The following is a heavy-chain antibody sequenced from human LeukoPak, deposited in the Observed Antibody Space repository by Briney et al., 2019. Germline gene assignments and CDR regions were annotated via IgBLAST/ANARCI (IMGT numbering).Heavy chain of an antibody. J-gene: IGHJ4*02. CDR1: GYTFTSYG. V-gene: IGHV1-18*01. CDR3: ARDLARIIPAATTFDY. Sequence: GASVKVSCKASGYTFTSYGISWVRQAPGQGLEWMGWISAYNDNTNYTQKFQGRVTMTTDTSTSTAYMELRSLRSDDTAVYYCARDLARIIPAATTFDYWGQGTLVTVSS. CDR2: ISAYNDNT. D-gene: IGHD2-2*01.